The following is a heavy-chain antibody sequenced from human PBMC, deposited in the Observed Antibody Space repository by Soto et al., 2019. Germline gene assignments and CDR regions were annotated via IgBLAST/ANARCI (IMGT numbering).Heavy chain of an antibody. J-gene: IGHJ4*02. Sequence: QVPLVQSGAEVKKPGSSVKVSCKASGGTFSSYAISWVRQAPGQGLEWMGGIIPIFGTANYAQKFQGRVTITADESTSTAYMELSSVRSEDTAVYYCAGESRYCSGGSCYFLPGIDYWGQGTLVTVSS. CDR2: IIPIFGTA. CDR3: AGESRYCSGGSCYFLPGIDY. D-gene: IGHD2-15*01. V-gene: IGHV1-69*12. CDR1: GGTFSSYA.